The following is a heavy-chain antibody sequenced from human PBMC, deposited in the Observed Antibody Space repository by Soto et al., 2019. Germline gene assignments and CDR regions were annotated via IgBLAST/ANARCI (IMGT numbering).Heavy chain of an antibody. D-gene: IGHD4-17*01. J-gene: IGHJ4*02. CDR3: ARATTTVTTRPTLGY. V-gene: IGHV3-74*01. CDR2: IDRDGTDT. Sequence: EVQLVESGGGLVQPGGSLRLYCAASGFTFNSYWMHWVRQAPGKGLVWVSRIDRDGTDTNYADSVKGRFTISRDNAKNTLFLQMNSLTAEDTAVYYCARATTTVTTRPTLGYSGRGTLVTVSS. CDR1: GFTFNSYW.